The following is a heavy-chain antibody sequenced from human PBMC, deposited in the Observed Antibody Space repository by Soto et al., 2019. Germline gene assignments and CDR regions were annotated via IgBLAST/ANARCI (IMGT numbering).Heavy chain of an antibody. Sequence: ASVKVSCKASGYTFIRYGISWVRQAPGQGFEWMGWISGKNDKRNHAQKFRGRITMTTDTSTNTAYLEVRSLGSDHTAIYYCAREGNGYEDYWGQGNLVTVSS. CDR2: ISGKNDKR. J-gene: IGHJ4*02. V-gene: IGHV1-18*04. D-gene: IGHD5-18*01. CDR1: GYTFIRYG. CDR3: AREGNGYEDY.